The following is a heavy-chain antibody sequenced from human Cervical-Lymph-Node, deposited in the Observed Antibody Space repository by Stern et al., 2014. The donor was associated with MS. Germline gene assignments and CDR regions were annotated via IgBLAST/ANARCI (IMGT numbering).Heavy chain of an antibody. D-gene: IGHD3-10*01. V-gene: IGHV2-5*02. Sequence: QVTLRESGPTLVKPTQTLTLTCAFSGFSLTASGVAMGWIRQSPGQAPEWLALIYWDDDKRYSPSLKSRLTINKDSSKNEVVLTMTNVDPVDTATYYCAHRAGNLVRGINFFDYWGQGTQVTVSS. CDR1: GFSLTASGVA. CDR2: IYWDDDK. CDR3: AHRAGNLVRGINFFDY. J-gene: IGHJ4*02.